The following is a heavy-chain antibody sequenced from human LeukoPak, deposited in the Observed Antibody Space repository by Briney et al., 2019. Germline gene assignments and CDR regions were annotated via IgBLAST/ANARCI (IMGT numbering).Heavy chain of an antibody. V-gene: IGHV1-2*02. Sequence: ASVKVSCKASGYTFTGYYMHWVRQAPGQGLEWMGWINLNSGGTNYAQKFQGRVTMTRDTSISTAYMELSRLRSDDTAVYYCARDQIPAVGTWFDPWGQGTLVTVSS. CDR1: GYTFTGYY. J-gene: IGHJ5*02. CDR2: INLNSGGT. CDR3: ARDQIPAVGTWFDP. D-gene: IGHD6-13*01.